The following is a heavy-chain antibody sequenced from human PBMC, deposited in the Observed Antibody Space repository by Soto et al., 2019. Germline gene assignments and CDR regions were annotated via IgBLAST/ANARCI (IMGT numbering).Heavy chain of an antibody. Sequence: GGSLRLSCAASGFTFSSYAMSWVRQAPRKGLEWVSAISGSGGSTYHADSVKGRFTISRDNSKNTLYLQMNSLRAEDTAVYYCAKDFLPYYFDYWGQGTLVTVSS. CDR2: ISGSGGST. CDR3: AKDFLPYYFDY. V-gene: IGHV3-23*01. J-gene: IGHJ4*02. CDR1: GFTFSSYA.